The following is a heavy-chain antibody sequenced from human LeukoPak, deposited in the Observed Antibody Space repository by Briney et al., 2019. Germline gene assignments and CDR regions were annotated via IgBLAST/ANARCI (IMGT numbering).Heavy chain of an antibody. V-gene: IGHV3-7*03. Sequence: GGSLRLSCAASGFTFSSYWMNWARQAPGKGLEWVASINHNGNVNYYVDSVKGRFTLSRDNAKNSLYLQMSNLRAEDTAVYFCARGGGLDVWGQGATVTVSS. CDR1: GFTFSSYW. J-gene: IGHJ6*02. CDR2: INHNGNVN. CDR3: ARGGGLDV. D-gene: IGHD3-16*01.